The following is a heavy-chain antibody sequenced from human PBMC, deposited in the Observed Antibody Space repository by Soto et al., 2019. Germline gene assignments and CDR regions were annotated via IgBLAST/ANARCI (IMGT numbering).Heavy chain of an antibody. J-gene: IGHJ3*01. V-gene: IGHV3-23*01. Sequence: PLRDSCTASKFTFSSYAMSLVLQSPFKGLEWVSVISGSGGSTYYADSVEGRVTISRDTSKNTLYLQMNSLRAEDTAVYYCAKDQRSSGYLGSFDFWGQGTMVTVSS. D-gene: IGHD3-22*01. CDR2: ISGSGGST. CDR1: KFTFSSYA. CDR3: AKDQRSSGYLGSFDF.